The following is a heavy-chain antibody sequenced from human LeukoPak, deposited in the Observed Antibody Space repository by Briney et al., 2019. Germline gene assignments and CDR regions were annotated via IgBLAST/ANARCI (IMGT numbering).Heavy chain of an antibody. CDR2: ISGSGGGT. D-gene: IGHD3-10*01. CDR3: AKGFASGSYSYNDY. V-gene: IGHV3-23*01. CDR1: GFTFSSYA. J-gene: IGHJ4*02. Sequence: PGWSLRLSCAASGFTFSSYAMSWVRQAPGKGLEWVSAISGSGGGTYYADSVKGRFTISRDNSKNTLYLQMNSLRAEDTAVYYCAKGFASGSYSYNDYWGQGTLVTVSS.